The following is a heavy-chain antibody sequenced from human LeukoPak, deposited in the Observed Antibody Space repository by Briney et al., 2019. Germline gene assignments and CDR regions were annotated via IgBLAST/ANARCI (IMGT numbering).Heavy chain of an antibody. CDR1: GFTFSDYY. D-gene: IGHD2-15*01. V-gene: IGHV3-11*04. J-gene: IGHJ4*02. CDR2: ISSSGSTI. CDR3: VRDVVVVAALDY. Sequence: GGSLRLSCAASGFTFSDYYMSWIRQAPGKGLEWVSYISSSGSTIYYADSVKGRFTISRDNAKNSLYLQMNSLRAEDTAVYYCVRDVVVVAALDYWGQGTLVTVSS.